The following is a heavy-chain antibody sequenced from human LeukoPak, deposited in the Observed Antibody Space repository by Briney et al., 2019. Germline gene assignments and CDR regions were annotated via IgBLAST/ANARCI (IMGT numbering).Heavy chain of an antibody. CDR3: ARALRYFEWLPRMDY. D-gene: IGHD3-9*01. J-gene: IGHJ4*02. V-gene: IGHV5-51*01. CDR2: IYPGDSDT. CDR1: GYSFTSYW. Sequence: GESLKISCKGSGYSFTSYWIGWVRQMPGKGLEWMGIIYPGDSDTRYSPSFQGQVTISADKSISTAYLQWSSLKASDTAMYYCARALRYFEWLPRMDYWGQGTLVTVSS.